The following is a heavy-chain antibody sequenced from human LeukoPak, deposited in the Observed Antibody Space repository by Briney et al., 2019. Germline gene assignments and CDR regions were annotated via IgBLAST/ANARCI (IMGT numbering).Heavy chain of an antibody. V-gene: IGHV4-4*07. CDR3: ARDLTVTTSAFDI. Sequence: SETLSLTCTVSGGSISSYYWSWIRQPAGKGLEWIGGIYTSGSTNYNPSLKSRVTMSVDTSKNQFSLKLSFFTAADTAVYYCARDLTVTTSAFDIWGQGTMVTVSS. J-gene: IGHJ3*02. D-gene: IGHD4-17*01. CDR1: GGSISSYY. CDR2: IYTSGST.